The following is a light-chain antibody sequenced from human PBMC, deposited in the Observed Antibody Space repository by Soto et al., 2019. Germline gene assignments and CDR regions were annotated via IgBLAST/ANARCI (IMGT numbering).Light chain of an antibody. J-gene: IGLJ3*02. CDR3: LSFDSRSGV. Sequence: QPVLTQPPSVSGVPGQRVTISCTGSSSNIGAGFDVHWYRHLPGTAPKLLIYGNDNRPSGVPGRFSGSKSGTSASLAITGLQPDDEAYYYCLSFDSRSGVFGGGTKVTVL. V-gene: IGLV1-40*01. CDR1: SSNIGAGFD. CDR2: GND.